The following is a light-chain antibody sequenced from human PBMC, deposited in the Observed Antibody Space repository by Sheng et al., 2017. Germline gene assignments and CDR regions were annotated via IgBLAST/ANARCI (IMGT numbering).Light chain of an antibody. V-gene: IGKV3-15*01. Sequence: ENVLTQSPDTLSLSPGERATLSCRASQSDRSNFLAWYQQKPGQTPRLLMYDASTRATGIPARFSGSGSGTEFTLTISSLQSEDSAEYFCQQYDKWPLNFGGGTKVEIK. CDR1: QSDRSN. CDR2: DAS. J-gene: IGKJ4*01. CDR3: QQYDKWPLN.